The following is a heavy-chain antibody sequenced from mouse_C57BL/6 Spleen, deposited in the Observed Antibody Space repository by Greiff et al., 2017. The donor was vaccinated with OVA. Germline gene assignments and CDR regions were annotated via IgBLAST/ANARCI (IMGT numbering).Heavy chain of an antibody. CDR3: ARGVANWEEAY. Sequence: QVQLQQSGAELVKPGASVKISCKASGYAFSSYWMNWVKQRPGKGLEWIGQIYPGDGDTNYNGKFKGKATLTADKSSSTAYMQLSSLTSEDTAVYCCARGVANWEEAYWGQGTLVTVSA. V-gene: IGHV1-80*01. CDR2: IYPGDGDT. CDR1: GYAFSSYW. D-gene: IGHD4-1*01. J-gene: IGHJ3*01.